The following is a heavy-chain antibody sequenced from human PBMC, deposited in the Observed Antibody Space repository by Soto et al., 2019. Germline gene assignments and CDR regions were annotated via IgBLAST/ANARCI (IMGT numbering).Heavy chain of an antibody. D-gene: IGHD3-10*01. CDR3: ARWIRGTPDY. Sequence: DVQLVASGGGLVQPGGSLTLPCAVSGFTFSNHWMGWVRQTPRKGLEWVANISPDGSGKYYVDSLKGRFTISRDNAKDSLYLHMSSLGVEETGSYHCARWIRGTPDYWGQGTLVTVSS. CDR2: ISPDGSGK. V-gene: IGHV3-7*04. CDR1: GFTFSNHW. J-gene: IGHJ4*02.